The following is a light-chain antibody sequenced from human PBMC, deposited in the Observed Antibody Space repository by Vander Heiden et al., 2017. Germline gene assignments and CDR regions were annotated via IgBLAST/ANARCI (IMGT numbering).Light chain of an antibody. J-gene: IGLJ2*01. Sequence: QSALTQPASVSGSPGPSITISCTGSSSDVGGYKYVSWYQQHPGKAPKLMIHDVSNRPSGVSNRFSGSKSGNTASLTISGLQTEDEADYYCSSYTSSTTVVFGGGTKVTVL. CDR3: SSYTSSTTVV. V-gene: IGLV2-14*03. CDR2: DVS. CDR1: SSDVGGYKY.